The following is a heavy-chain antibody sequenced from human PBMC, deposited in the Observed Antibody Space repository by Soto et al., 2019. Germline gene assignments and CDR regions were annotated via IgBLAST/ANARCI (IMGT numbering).Heavy chain of an antibody. CDR1: GYANTSYY. CDR2: INPSGGST. Sequence: PVKVACKAAGYANTSYYMHWLRQTTGQGLEWMGIINPSGGSTSYAQKFQGRVTMTRDTSTSTVYMELSSLRSEDTAVYYCARPPIQLSHYGMDVWGQGTTVTVSS. D-gene: IGHD5-18*01. J-gene: IGHJ6*02. CDR3: ARPPIQLSHYGMDV. V-gene: IGHV1-46*03.